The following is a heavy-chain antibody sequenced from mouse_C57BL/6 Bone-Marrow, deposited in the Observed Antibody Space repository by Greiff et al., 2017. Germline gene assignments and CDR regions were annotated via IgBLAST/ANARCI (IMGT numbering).Heavy chain of an antibody. CDR3: TRYDGYYEGWFAY. CDR2: IDPENGDT. Sequence: EVQLQQSGAELVRPGASVKLSCTASGFNIKDDYMHWVKQRPEQGLEWIGWIDPENGDTEYASKFQGKATITADTSSNTAYLQLSSLTSEDTAVYYCTRYDGYYEGWFAYWGQGTRVTVSA. J-gene: IGHJ3*01. CDR1: GFNIKDDY. D-gene: IGHD2-3*01. V-gene: IGHV14-4*01.